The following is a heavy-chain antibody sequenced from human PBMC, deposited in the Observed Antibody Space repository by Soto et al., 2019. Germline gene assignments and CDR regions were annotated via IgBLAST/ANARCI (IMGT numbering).Heavy chain of an antibody. CDR2: ISSSSSYI. Sequence: SGGSLRLSCAASGFTFSSYSMNWVRQAPGKGLEWVSSISSSSSYIYYADSVKGRFTISRDNAKNSLYLQMNSLRAEDTAVYYCARGRHQSSGWNWFDPWGQGTLVTVSS. V-gene: IGHV3-21*01. J-gene: IGHJ5*02. D-gene: IGHD6-19*01. CDR3: ARGRHQSSGWNWFDP. CDR1: GFTFSSYS.